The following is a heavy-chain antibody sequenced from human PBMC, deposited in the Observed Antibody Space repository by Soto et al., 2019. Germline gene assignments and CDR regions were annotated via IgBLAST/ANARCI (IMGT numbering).Heavy chain of an antibody. D-gene: IGHD2-2*01. CDR1: VFTFSSYG. Sequence: VGSLRLSCASSVFTFSSYGMHCVRHSPGKWLEWVAVMSYDGSKEYYADSVKGRFTISRDNSKNTLYLQTNSLRAEDTAVYYCARGRKTSTTSCNFISCWFEPWCQGTRVPVSS. CDR3: ARGRKTSTTSCNFISCWFEP. CDR2: MSYDGSKE. V-gene: IGHV3-30*03. J-gene: IGHJ5*02.